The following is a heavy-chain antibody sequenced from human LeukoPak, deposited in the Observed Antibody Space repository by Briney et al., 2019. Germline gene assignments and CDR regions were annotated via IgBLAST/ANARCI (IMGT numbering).Heavy chain of an antibody. J-gene: IGHJ4*02. CDR1: GASISSYY. Sequence: SETLSPTCAVSGASISSYYWSWIRQPPGKGLEWIGYIYFSGNTNYNPSLKSRVTISVDTSKNQFSLKLSSVTAADTAVYYCARGATTFDYWGQGTLVTVSS. CDR3: ARGATTFDY. V-gene: IGHV4-59*08. CDR2: IYFSGNT. D-gene: IGHD5-12*01.